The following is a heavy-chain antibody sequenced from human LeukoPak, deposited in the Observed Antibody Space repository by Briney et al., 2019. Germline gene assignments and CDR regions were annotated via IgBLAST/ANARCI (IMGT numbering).Heavy chain of an antibody. CDR3: AKVFFGYRSGGSCDFDY. D-gene: IGHD2-15*01. CDR1: GFTFSSYA. CDR2: ISGSGGST. J-gene: IGHJ4*02. V-gene: IGHV3-23*01. Sequence: GGSLRLSCAASGFTFSSYAMSWVRQAPGKGLEWVSAISGSGGSTYYADSVKGRFTISRDNSKNTLYLQMNSLRAEDTAVYYCAKVFFGYRSGGSCDFDYWGQGTLVTVSS.